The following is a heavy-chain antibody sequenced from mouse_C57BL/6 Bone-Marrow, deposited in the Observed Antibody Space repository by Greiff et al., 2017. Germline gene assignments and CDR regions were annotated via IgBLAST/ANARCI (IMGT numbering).Heavy chain of an antibody. D-gene: IGHD2-1*01. CDR2: INSDGGST. CDR1: EYEFPSHD. J-gene: IGHJ2*01. V-gene: IGHV5-2*01. CDR3: ARSYGNYYFDY. Sequence: EVKLMESGGGLVQPGESLKLSCESNEYEFPSHDMSWVRKTPEKRLELVAAINSDGGSTYYPDTMERRFIITRDNTNKTLYLQMSSLRSEDTALYYCARSYGNYYFDYWGQGTTLTVSS.